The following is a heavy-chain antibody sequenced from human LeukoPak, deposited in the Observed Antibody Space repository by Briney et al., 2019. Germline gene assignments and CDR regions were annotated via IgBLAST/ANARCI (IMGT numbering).Heavy chain of an antibody. V-gene: IGHV3-48*03. J-gene: IGHJ4*02. CDR2: ISSSGSTI. CDR1: GFTFSSSE. Sequence: GGSLRLSYPASGFTFSSSEMSWVRQAPGKGLEWVSYISSSGSTIYYADSVKGRFTISRDNAKNSLYLQMNSLRAEDTAVYYCARGSRRRITMIVVVSSGSDYWRRGTLVTVSS. CDR3: ARGSRRRITMIVVVSSGSDY. D-gene: IGHD3-22*01.